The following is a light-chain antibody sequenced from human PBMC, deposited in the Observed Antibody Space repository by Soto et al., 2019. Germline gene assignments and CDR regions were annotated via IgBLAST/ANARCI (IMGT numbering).Light chain of an antibody. CDR1: QSVSSSY. CDR3: QHYGTAPLT. Sequence: EIVLTQSPGTLSLSPGERATLSCRASQSVSSSYLAWYQQKPGQAPSLLIYGASSRATGIPDRFSGSGSGTDFTLTISRLEPEDFAVYYCQHYGTAPLTFGPGTKVDIK. J-gene: IGKJ3*01. CDR2: GAS. V-gene: IGKV3-20*01.